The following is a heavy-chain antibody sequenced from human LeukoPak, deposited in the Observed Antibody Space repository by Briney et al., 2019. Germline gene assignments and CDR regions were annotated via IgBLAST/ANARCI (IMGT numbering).Heavy chain of an antibody. CDR1: GYTFTSYG. D-gene: IGHD3-16*01. Sequence: GASVKVSCKASGYTFTSYGISWVRQAPGQGLEWMGWISAYNGNTNYAQKLQGRVTIATDTSTSTAYMELRSLRSDDAAVDFCARDRLGGGNWFDPRGQGTLVTVSS. V-gene: IGHV1-18*01. J-gene: IGHJ5*02. CDR3: ARDRLGGGNWFDP. CDR2: ISAYNGNT.